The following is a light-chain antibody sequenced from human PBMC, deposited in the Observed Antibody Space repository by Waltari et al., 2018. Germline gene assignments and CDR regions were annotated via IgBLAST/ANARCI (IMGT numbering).Light chain of an antibody. V-gene: IGLV2-14*03. CDR2: DVS. J-gene: IGLJ1*01. CDR3: SSYTSSGTSSNTRV. Sequence: QSALTQPASVSGSPGQSITLSCSGTSSAVGGYNYVSWYQHHTGNAPKIVIYDVSSRPSGVSHRYSGSKSGNTASLTISGLQGEDEADYYCSSYTSSGTSSNTRVFGTGTTVTVL. CDR1: SSAVGGYNY.